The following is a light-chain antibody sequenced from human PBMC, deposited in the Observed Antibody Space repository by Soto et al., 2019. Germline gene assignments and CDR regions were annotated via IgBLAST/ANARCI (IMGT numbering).Light chain of an antibody. CDR1: QSISPTF. J-gene: IGKJ1*01. CDR2: GAS. V-gene: IGKV3-20*01. CDR3: HQYESSWT. Sequence: EIVLTQSPGTLSLSPGERATLSCRASQSISPTFLAWYQHKPGHAPRVLIYGASRRATGIPERFSGSGSGTDFTLTISRLEAEDFAVYYCHQYESSWTFGQGTKVEMK.